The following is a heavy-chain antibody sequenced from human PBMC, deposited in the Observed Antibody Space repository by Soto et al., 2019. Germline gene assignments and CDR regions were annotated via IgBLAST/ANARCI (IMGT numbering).Heavy chain of an antibody. D-gene: IGHD2-2*01. CDR1: GYSFTSYW. Sequence: GVSLKISCKGSGYSFTSYWISWVRQMPGKGLEWMGRIDPSDSYTNYSPSFQGHVTISADKSISTAYLQWSSLKASDTAMYYCARLKVSEYQLLRSYYYYYGMDVWGQGTTVTVSS. CDR3: ARLKVSEYQLLRSYYYYYGMDV. V-gene: IGHV5-10-1*01. J-gene: IGHJ6*02. CDR2: IDPSDSYT.